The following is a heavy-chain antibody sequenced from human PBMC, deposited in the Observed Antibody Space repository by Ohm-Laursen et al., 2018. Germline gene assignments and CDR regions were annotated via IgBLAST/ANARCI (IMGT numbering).Heavy chain of an antibody. J-gene: IGHJ4*02. CDR1: GDSVSSNDAA. CDR3: ARWAVPAAEFDY. V-gene: IGHV6-1*01. CDR2: TYYRSKWHN. D-gene: IGHD2-2*01. Sequence: QTLSLTCAISGDSVSSNDAAWNWVRQSPSRGLEWLGMTYYRSKWHNDYLESVKSRISIIPDTSKNQFSLKLSSVTAADTAVYYCARWAVPAAEFDYWGQGTLVTVSS.